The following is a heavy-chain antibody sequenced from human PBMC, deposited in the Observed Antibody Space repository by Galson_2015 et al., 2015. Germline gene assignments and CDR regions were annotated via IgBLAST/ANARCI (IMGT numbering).Heavy chain of an antibody. V-gene: IGHV3-7*02. J-gene: IGHJ5*02. CDR2: INQDGSEK. D-gene: IGHD1-26*01. CDR1: GFTFSTYW. Sequence: SLRLSCAASGFTFSTYWMSWVRQAPGKGLEWVANINQDGSEKYYVDSVKGRFTISRDNAKNSLYLQMSSLSADDTAVYYCARGVYHFDQWGQGTLVTVSP. CDR3: ARGVYHFDQ.